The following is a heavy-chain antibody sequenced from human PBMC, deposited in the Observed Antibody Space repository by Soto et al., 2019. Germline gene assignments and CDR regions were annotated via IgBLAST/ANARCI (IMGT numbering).Heavy chain of an antibody. CDR2: IRAYNGNK. CDR3: AREPTNYGEQYYSDY. D-gene: IGHD4-17*01. J-gene: IGHJ4*02. CDR1: GYTFTSYG. Sequence: QVHLVQSGAEVKKPGASVKVSCTASGYTFTSYGISWVRQAPGQGFEWRGWIRAYNGNKNYAQQFQGRVTMTTDTSTAYMELRSLRSDDTVVYYCAREPTNYGEQYYSDYCGQGPLVSASS. V-gene: IGHV1-18*04.